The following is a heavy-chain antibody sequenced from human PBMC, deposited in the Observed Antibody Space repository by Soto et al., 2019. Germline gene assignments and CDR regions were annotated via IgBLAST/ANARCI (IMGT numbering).Heavy chain of an antibody. CDR2: IYYSGST. CDR1: GGSISSYY. CDR3: ARGGRYYATRGYKWFDP. D-gene: IGHD1-26*01. Sequence: PSETLSLTCTVSGGSISSYYCSWIRQPPWKGLEWIGYIYYSGSTNYNPSLKSRVTISVDTSKNQFSLKLSSVTAADTAVYYCARGGRYYATRGYKWFDPCGQGTLVTVSS. J-gene: IGHJ5*02. V-gene: IGHV4-59*01.